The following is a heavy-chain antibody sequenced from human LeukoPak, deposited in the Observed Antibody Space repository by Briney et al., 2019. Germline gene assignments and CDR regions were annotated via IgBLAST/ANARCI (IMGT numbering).Heavy chain of an antibody. CDR3: VSPTADYPFLYYFDS. V-gene: IGHV3-30*09. CDR1: GFTFSEYW. D-gene: IGHD5-12*01. Sequence: GGSLRLSCAASGFTFSEYWMHWVRQAPGKGLEWVAVISSDGNSKNFALSVKGRFAISRDNSKNTLFLQMNNLRSEDTALYYCVSPTADYPFLYYFDSWGQGTLVTVSS. CDR2: ISSDGNSK. J-gene: IGHJ4*02.